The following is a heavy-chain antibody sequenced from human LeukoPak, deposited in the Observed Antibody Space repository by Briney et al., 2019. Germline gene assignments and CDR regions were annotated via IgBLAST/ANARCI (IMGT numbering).Heavy chain of an antibody. CDR3: AIWTSGNY. V-gene: IGHV3-7*01. CDR2: MDPSGSQK. D-gene: IGHD1-1*01. CDR1: GFTFNRSW. J-gene: IGHJ4*02. Sequence: GGSLRLSCAASGFTFNRSWMNWVRQAPGKGLEWVANMDPSGSQKRYVDSVKGRFIISKDNPGASLYLDMYSLRAEDTAIYYCAIWTSGNYWGQGTLVTVSS.